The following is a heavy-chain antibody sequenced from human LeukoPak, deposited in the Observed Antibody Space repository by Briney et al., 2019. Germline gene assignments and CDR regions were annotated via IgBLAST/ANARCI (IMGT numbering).Heavy chain of an antibody. CDR3: AKSNTESQTTVGN. D-gene: IGHD1-14*01. CDR2: VWSDGSNR. V-gene: IGHV3-33*06. Sequence: PGGSLRLSCAASGFTFNTYGMHWVRQAPGKGLEWIAVVWSDGSNRFYVDSVEGRFTISRDNSKNTLYLQMNSLRAEDTAVYYCAKSNTESQTTVGNWGQGTLVSVSS. CDR1: GFTFNTYG. J-gene: IGHJ4*02.